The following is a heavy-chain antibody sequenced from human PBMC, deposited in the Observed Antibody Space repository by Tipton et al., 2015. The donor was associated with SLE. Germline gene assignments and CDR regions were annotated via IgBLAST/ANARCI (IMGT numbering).Heavy chain of an antibody. CDR1: GYSISTGYY. CDR2: MYQTGTT. V-gene: IGHV4-38-2*02. D-gene: IGHD3-22*01. CDR3: ARPAYYSSGYADY. Sequence: TLSLTCTVSGYSISTGYYWGWIRQPTGKGLEWIGNMYQTGTTDYNPSLKRRVTISIDTSKNQFSLKLSAVTAADTAGYYCARPAYYSSGYADYWGQGTLVTVSS. J-gene: IGHJ4*02.